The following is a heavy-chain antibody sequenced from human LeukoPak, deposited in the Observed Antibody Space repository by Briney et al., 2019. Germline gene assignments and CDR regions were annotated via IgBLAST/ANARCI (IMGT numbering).Heavy chain of an antibody. Sequence: GESLQISCQGSGSIFTSYWIGWVRQLPGKGLEWMGIIYPGDSDTRYSPSFQGQVTISADRSISTAYLQWSSLKASDTAMYYCARFHFDWFYFDYWGQGTLVTVSS. CDR1: GSIFTSYW. D-gene: IGHD3-9*01. J-gene: IGHJ4*02. CDR3: ARFHFDWFYFDY. CDR2: IYPGDSDT. V-gene: IGHV5-51*01.